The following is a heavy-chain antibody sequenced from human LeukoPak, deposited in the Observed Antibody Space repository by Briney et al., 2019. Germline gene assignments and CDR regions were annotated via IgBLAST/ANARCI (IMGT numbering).Heavy chain of an antibody. CDR3: ARRYCSSTSCYPRGFGGYYDSSGYYYFDY. V-gene: IGHV5-51*01. J-gene: IGHJ4*02. D-gene: IGHD2-2*01. CDR1: GYSFTSYW. Sequence: GESLKISCKGSGYSFTSYWIGWVRQMPGRGLEWMGIIYPGDSDTRYSPSFQGQVTISADKSISTAYLQWSSLKASDTAMYYCARRYCSSTSCYPRGFGGYYDSSGYYYFDYWGQGTLVTVSS. CDR2: IYPGDSDT.